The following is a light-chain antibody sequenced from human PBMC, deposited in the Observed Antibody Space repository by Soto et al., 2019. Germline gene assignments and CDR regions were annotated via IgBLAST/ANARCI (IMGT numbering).Light chain of an antibody. CDR2: DAS. J-gene: IGKJ4*01. Sequence: DIVLTQSPATLSLSPGERVTLSCGASPSVSSSRLAWYQQKPGQAPRLLMYDASRRAFGIPDRFSGSGSGTDFTLTISRLEPEDFAVYYCHQRSNWPLTFGGGTKVDIK. CDR1: PSVSSSR. CDR3: HQRSNWPLT. V-gene: IGKV3D-20*02.